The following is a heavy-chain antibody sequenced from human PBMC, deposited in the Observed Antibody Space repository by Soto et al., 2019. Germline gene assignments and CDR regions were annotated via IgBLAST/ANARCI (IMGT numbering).Heavy chain of an antibody. CDR3: ARDLNEDDAFDI. CDR1: GFTFSSYG. J-gene: IGHJ3*02. V-gene: IGHV3-33*01. Sequence: TGGSLRLSCAASGFTFSSYGRHWVRQAPGKGLEWVAVIWYDGSNKYYADSVKGRFTISRDNSKNTLYLQMNSLRAEDTAVYYCARDLNEDDAFDIWGQGTMVTVSS. CDR2: IWYDGSNK.